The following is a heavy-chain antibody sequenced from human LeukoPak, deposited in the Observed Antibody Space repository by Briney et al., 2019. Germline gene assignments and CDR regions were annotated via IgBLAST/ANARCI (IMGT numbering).Heavy chain of an antibody. J-gene: IGHJ3*02. CDR3: ARHYDILTGTPWAFDI. Sequence: ASETLSLTCTVSGGSISSYYWSWIRQPPGKGLEWIGYIYYSGSTNYNPSLKSRVTISVDTSKNQFSLKLSSVTAADTAVYYCARHYDILTGTPWAFDIWGQGTMVTVSS. CDR2: IYYSGST. D-gene: IGHD3-9*01. CDR1: GGSISSYY. V-gene: IGHV4-59*01.